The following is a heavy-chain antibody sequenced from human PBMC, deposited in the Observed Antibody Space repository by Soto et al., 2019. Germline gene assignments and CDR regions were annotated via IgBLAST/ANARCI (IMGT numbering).Heavy chain of an antibody. Sequence: EVQLLESGGGLVQPGGSLRLSCAASGFTFNSYAMNWVRQAPGKGLEWVSSISGSDDTTYYADSVKGQFSISRDNSKNTLYLQMDSLRAEDTAVYYCAKALGDSGSYSLIDYWGQGTLVTVSS. J-gene: IGHJ4*02. CDR3: AKALGDSGSYSLIDY. CDR1: GFTFNSYA. CDR2: ISGSDDTT. D-gene: IGHD3-10*01. V-gene: IGHV3-23*01.